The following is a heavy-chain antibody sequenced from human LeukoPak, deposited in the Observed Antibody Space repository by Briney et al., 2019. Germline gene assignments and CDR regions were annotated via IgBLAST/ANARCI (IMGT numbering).Heavy chain of an antibody. Sequence: NPEGSLRLSCAASGFTFSDPWMGWVRQAPGKGLEWVGRKSTADGGATDYAAAVQGRFTISRDDSKDNLYLQMNSLKTEDTAVYYCTTYGGYEGLSDHWGQGTLVTVSS. CDR1: GFTFSDPW. D-gene: IGHD5-12*01. CDR2: KSTADGGAT. V-gene: IGHV3-15*01. CDR3: TTYGGYEGLSDH. J-gene: IGHJ5*02.